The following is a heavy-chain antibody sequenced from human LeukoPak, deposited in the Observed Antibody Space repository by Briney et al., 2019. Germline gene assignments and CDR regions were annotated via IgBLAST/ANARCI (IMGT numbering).Heavy chain of an antibody. CDR1: GFIFSSYW. V-gene: IGHV3-74*01. CDR2: INSDGSST. D-gene: IGHD3-10*01. J-gene: IGHJ6*04. CDR3: ARWAWGVKILDV. Sequence: GGSLRLSCAASGFIFSSYWMHWVRQAPGKGLVWVSRINSDGSSTSYADSVKGRFTISRDNAKNTLYLQMNSLRAEDTAVYYCARWAWGVKILDVWGKGTTVTISS.